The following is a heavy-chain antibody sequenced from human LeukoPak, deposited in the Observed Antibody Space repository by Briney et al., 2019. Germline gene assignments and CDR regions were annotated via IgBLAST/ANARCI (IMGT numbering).Heavy chain of an antibody. CDR3: AREYVLAVAGTNYYYGMDV. CDR2: IGTAGDT. Sequence: GGSLRLSCAASGFTLSNYDMPWVRQRPGKGLEWVSIIGTAGDTYYADSVKGRFTISRESAMNSLHLQMNSLRGGDTAVYYCAREYVLAVAGTNYYYGMDVWGQGTAVTVSS. V-gene: IGHV3-13*01. D-gene: IGHD6-19*01. CDR1: GFTLSNYD. J-gene: IGHJ6*02.